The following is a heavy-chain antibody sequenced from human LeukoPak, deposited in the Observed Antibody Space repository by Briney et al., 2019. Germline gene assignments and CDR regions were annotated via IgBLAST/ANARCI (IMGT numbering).Heavy chain of an antibody. Sequence: ASVKVSCKASGYTFTSYDINWVRQATGQGLEWMGWMNPNSGNTGYAQKFQGRVTMTRNTSISTAYMELSSLRSEDTAVYYCASGVEVVAATTNAFDIWGQGTMVTVSS. D-gene: IGHD2-15*01. CDR2: MNPNSGNT. CDR1: GYTFTSYD. CDR3: ASGVEVVAATTNAFDI. J-gene: IGHJ3*02. V-gene: IGHV1-8*01.